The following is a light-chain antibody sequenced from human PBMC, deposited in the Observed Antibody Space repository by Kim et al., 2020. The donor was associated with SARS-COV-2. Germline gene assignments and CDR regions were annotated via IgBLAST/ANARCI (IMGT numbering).Light chain of an antibody. CDR2: RNN. CDR1: SNNVGNRG. J-gene: IGLJ2*01. V-gene: IGLV10-54*01. CDR3: STWDSSLSAVV. Sequence: RQTATLPCTGNSNNVGNRGAAWLQQHQGHPPKLLSYRNNNRPSGISERFSASRSGNTASLTIIGLQPEDEADYFCSTWDSSLSAVVFGGGTKLTVL.